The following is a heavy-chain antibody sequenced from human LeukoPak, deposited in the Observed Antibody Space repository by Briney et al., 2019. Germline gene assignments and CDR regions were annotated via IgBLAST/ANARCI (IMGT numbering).Heavy chain of an antibody. J-gene: IGHJ4*02. CDR1: GGSFSGYY. Sequence: ETLSLTCAVYGGSFSGYYWSWVRQAPGKGLEWVSAISGSGGTTYYADSVKGRFTISRDNSKNTLYLQVNSLRAEDTAVYYCAKDHLPGIVVADRDYWGLGTLVTVSS. CDR2: ISGSGGTT. CDR3: AKDHLPGIVVADRDY. V-gene: IGHV3-23*01. D-gene: IGHD6-19*01.